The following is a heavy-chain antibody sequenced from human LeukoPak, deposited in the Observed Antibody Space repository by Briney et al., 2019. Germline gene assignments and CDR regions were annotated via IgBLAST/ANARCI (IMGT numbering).Heavy chain of an antibody. Sequence: ASVKVSCKASGGTFSSYDISWVRQAPGQGLEWMGIINSSGGSTSYAQKFQGRVTMTRDTSTSTVYMELSSLRSEDTAVYYCARAGYDSSGYSFDYWGQGTLVTVSS. CDR1: GGTFSSYD. D-gene: IGHD3-22*01. CDR2: INSSGGST. V-gene: IGHV1-46*01. CDR3: ARAGYDSSGYSFDY. J-gene: IGHJ4*02.